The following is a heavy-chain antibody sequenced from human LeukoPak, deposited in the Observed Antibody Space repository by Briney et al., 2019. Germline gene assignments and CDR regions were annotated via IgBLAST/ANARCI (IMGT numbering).Heavy chain of an antibody. Sequence: GGSLRLSCAASGFTFSNAWMSWVRQTPGKGLEWVGRIKSKTDGGTTDYAAPVKGRFTISRDDSKNTLYLQMNSLKTEDTAVYYCTTLSGLDGYNLDGFGFDYWGQGTLVTVSP. J-gene: IGHJ4*02. CDR1: GFTFSNAW. V-gene: IGHV3-15*01. CDR3: TTLSGLDGYNLDGFGFDY. D-gene: IGHD5-24*01. CDR2: IKSKTDGGTT.